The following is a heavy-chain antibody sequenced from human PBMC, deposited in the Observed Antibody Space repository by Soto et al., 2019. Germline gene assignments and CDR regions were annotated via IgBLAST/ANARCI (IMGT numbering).Heavy chain of an antibody. Sequence: SETLFLTCTVSGGSISSYYWSWSRQPPGKGLEWIGYIYYSGSTNYNPSLKSRVTISVDTSKNQFSLKLSSVTTADTAVYYCARDREHSSYSMDVWGKGTTVTVSS. CDR2: IYYSGST. CDR3: ARDREHSSYSMDV. CDR1: GGSISSYY. V-gene: IGHV4-59*01. D-gene: IGHD1-1*01. J-gene: IGHJ6*03.